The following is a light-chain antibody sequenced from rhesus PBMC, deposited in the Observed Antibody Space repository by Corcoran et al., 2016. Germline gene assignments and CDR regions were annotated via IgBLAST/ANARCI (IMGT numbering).Light chain of an antibody. CDR2: KAS. J-gene: IGKJ4*01. CDR3: QQYSSSPLT. Sequence: DIQMTQSPSSLSASVGDTVTITCRASQSINNWLAWYQQKPGKAPNLLIYKASPLQRGVPSRFSGFGSGTDFTLTISSLQSEDFATYYCQQYSSSPLTFGGGTKVELK. V-gene: IGKV1-22*01. CDR1: QSINNW.